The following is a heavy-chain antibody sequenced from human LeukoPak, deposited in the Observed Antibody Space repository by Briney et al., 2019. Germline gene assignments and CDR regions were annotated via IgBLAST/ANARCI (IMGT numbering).Heavy chain of an antibody. CDR1: GGSISSYY. CDR3: ARDYGGSGSYQWFDP. V-gene: IGHV4-59*01. CDR2: IYYSGST. Sequence: SETLSLTCTVSGGSISSYYWSWIRQPPGKGLEWIGYIYYSGSTNYNPSLKSRVTISADTSKNQFSLKLSSVTAADTAVYYCARDYGGSGSYQWFDPWGQGTLVTVSS. D-gene: IGHD1-26*01. J-gene: IGHJ5*02.